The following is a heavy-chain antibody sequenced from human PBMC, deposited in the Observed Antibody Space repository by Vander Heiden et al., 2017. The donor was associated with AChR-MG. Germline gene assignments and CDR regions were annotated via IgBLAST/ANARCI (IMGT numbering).Heavy chain of an antibody. J-gene: IGHJ4*02. CDR1: GFTFSSYS. V-gene: IGHV3-48*01. D-gene: IGHD3-3*01. Sequence: EVLLVESGGGLVQPGGSLRLSCAASGFTFSSYSINWVRQAPGKGLEYISYISSDGRTIYYGDSVKGRFTISRDNAKNLVHLQMTNLRAGDSAVYYCARRSGRYYFDFWGQGALVSVSS. CDR3: ARRSGRYYFDF. CDR2: ISSDGRTI.